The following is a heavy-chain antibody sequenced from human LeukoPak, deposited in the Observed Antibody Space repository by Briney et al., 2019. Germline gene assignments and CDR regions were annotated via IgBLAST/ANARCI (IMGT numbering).Heavy chain of an antibody. V-gene: IGHV1-2*02. D-gene: IGHD1-26*01. CDR2: VNPNSGVT. CDR3: ARDSRGTYFLDY. Sequence: ASVKVSCKASGYSSTAYYIHWVRQAPGQGLEFMGWVNPNSGVTNYAQKFQGRVTMTSDTSISTAYMEFRGLTSDDTAIFYCARDSRGTYFLDYWGQGSLVTVSS. CDR1: GYSSTAYY. J-gene: IGHJ4*02.